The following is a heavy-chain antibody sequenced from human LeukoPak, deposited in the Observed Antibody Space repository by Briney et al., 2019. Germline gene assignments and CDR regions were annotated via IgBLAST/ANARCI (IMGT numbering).Heavy chain of an antibody. V-gene: IGHV2-5*02. J-gene: IGHJ4*02. CDR2: IYWDDDK. CDR1: GFSLSTSGVG. Sequence: SGPTLVKPTQTLTLTCTFSGFSLSTSGVGVGWIRQPPGKALEWLALIYWDDDKRYSPSLESRLTVIKDTSKNQVILRMTNMDPVDTGTYYCAHSSLDTLDYWGQGTLVSVSS. D-gene: IGHD1-1*01. CDR3: AHSSLDTLDY.